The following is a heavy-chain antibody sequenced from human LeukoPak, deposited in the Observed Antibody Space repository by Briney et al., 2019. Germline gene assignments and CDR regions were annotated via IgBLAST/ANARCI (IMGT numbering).Heavy chain of an antibody. CDR3: ARGYCSGCSCSSDY. CDR2: ISGSGVST. Sequence: GGSLRLSCEASGFTFSSYAMSWVRQAPGKGLEWVSIISGSGVSTYYADFVKGRFTISRDNSKNTLYLQMNSLRAEDTAIYYCARGYCSGCSCSSDYWGQGTLVTVSS. V-gene: IGHV3-23*01. CDR1: GFTFSSYA. D-gene: IGHD2-15*01. J-gene: IGHJ4*02.